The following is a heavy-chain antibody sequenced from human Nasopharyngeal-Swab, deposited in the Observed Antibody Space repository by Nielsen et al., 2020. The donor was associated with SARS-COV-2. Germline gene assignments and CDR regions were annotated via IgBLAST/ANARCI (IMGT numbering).Heavy chain of an antibody. V-gene: IGHV3-23*01. CDR3: ARSRLTIFGVVIGPFDY. D-gene: IGHD3-3*01. CDR2: ISSSGGST. CDR1: GFTFSSYA. J-gene: IGHJ4*02. Sequence: GESLKISCAASGFTFSSYAMSWVRQAPGKGLEWVSSISSSGGSTYYADSVKGRFTISRDNAKNSLYLQMNSLRAEDTAVYYCARSRLTIFGVVIGPFDYWGQGTLVTVSS.